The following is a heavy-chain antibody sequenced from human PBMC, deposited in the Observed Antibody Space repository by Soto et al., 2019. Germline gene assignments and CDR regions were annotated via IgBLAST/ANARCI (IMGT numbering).Heavy chain of an antibody. CDR3: ARGVGSSWYPNWFDP. CDR2: IYYSGST. V-gene: IGHV4-59*01. J-gene: IGHJ5*02. D-gene: IGHD6-13*01. CDR1: SGSISSYY. Sequence: SETLSLTCTVSSGSISSYYWSWIRQPPGKGLEWIGYIYYSGSTNYNPSLKSRVTISVDTSKNQFSLKLSSVTAADTAVYYCARGVGSSWYPNWFDPWGQGTLVTVSS.